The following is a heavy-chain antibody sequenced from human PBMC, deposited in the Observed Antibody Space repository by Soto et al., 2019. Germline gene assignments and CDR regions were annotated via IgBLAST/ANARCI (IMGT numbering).Heavy chain of an antibody. Sequence: SETLSLTCTVSGGSISSYYWSWIRQPAGKGLEWIGRIYTSGSTNYNPSLKSRVTMSVDTSKNQFSLKLSSVTAADTAVYYCARVSSSSFPYHYYGMDVWGQGTTVTVSS. J-gene: IGHJ6*02. D-gene: IGHD6-13*01. V-gene: IGHV4-4*07. CDR3: ARVSSSSFPYHYYGMDV. CDR2: IYTSGST. CDR1: GGSISSYY.